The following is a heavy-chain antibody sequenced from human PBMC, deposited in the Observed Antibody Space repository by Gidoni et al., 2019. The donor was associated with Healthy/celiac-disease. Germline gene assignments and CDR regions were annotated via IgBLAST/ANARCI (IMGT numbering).Heavy chain of an antibody. CDR3: ASGYGTGGGDFDY. Sequence: QLQLQESCPGLVKPSETLSPICTVSGGSISSSSSYWAWIRQPPGKGLEWIGSIFYSGSTYYNPSLKSRLTISVDTSKNHFSLRLSSVTAADTAVYYCASGYGTGGGDFDYWGQGTLVTVSS. V-gene: IGHV4-39*02. J-gene: IGHJ4*02. D-gene: IGHD5-12*01. CDR2: IFYSGST. CDR1: GGSISSSSSY.